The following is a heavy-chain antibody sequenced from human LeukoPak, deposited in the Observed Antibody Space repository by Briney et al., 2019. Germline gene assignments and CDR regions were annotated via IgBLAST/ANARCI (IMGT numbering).Heavy chain of an antibody. J-gene: IGHJ4*02. CDR2: ISHTEGP. V-gene: IGHV4-34*01. Sequence: SQTLSLTCGVFAVSINDYYWSWIRQSTGKGLDWIGEISHTEGPGYNQSLESRVTMSVGTSENHLSLKLIFVSAADTAVYYCARIRCGHSSSLCYNHWGLGTLVTVSS. CDR1: AVSINDYY. CDR3: ARIRCGHSSSLCYNH. D-gene: IGHD2-2*01.